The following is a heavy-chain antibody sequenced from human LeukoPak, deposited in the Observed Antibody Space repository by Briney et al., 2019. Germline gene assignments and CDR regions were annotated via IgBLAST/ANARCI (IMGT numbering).Heavy chain of an antibody. CDR1: GGTFSSYA. V-gene: IGHV1-69*05. Sequence: GASVKVSCKASGGTFSSYAISWVRQAPGQGLEWMGGIIPIFGTANYAQKFQGRVTMTRDMSTSTVYMELSSLRSEDTAVYYCAREYYDSSGYGYDAFDIWGQGTMVTVSS. CDR3: AREYYDSSGYGYDAFDI. D-gene: IGHD3-22*01. J-gene: IGHJ3*02. CDR2: IIPIFGTA.